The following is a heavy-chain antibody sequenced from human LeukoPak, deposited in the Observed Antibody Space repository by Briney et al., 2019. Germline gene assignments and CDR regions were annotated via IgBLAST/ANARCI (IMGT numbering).Heavy chain of an antibody. CDR3: VTHEVTVITRSTIDN. J-gene: IGHJ4*02. CDR1: GFTFSHFW. V-gene: IGHV3-7*01. Sequence: GGSLRLSCLASGFTFSHFWMSWVRQAPGKGLEWVANIKPDDTEKYYGNSVKGRFTILRDNAKNSVYLQMNSLRAEDTAVYYCVTHEVTVITRSTIDNWGQGTLVTVSS. CDR2: IKPDDTEK. D-gene: IGHD4-23*01.